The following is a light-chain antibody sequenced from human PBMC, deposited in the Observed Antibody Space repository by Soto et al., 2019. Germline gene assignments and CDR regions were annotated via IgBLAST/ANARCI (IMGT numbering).Light chain of an antibody. CDR1: QSISSS. J-gene: IGKJ5*01. Sequence: DIQMTQSPSSLSASVGERVTITCRASQSISSSLNWYQQKSGKAPNLLIYGVSRLQGGVPSRFSGSGSGTDFTLSISSLQPEDFATYYCQQSYTAPSITFGQGTRREIK. V-gene: IGKV1-39*01. CDR2: GVS. CDR3: QQSYTAPSIT.